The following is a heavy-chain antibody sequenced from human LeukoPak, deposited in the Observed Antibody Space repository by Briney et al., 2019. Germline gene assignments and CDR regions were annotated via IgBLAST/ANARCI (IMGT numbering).Heavy chain of an antibody. CDR2: ISWEGSTT. Sequence: GGSLRLSCATSGFAFDDHTMHWVRQLPGKGLEWLCLISWEGSTTYYADSVQDRFTISRDTSKNSLYLQMNSLRTGNTALYDCAKARSSSWSYLESWGQGTLVTVSS. CDR3: AKARSSSWSYLES. V-gene: IGHV3-43*01. J-gene: IGHJ4*02. D-gene: IGHD6-13*01. CDR1: GFAFDDHT.